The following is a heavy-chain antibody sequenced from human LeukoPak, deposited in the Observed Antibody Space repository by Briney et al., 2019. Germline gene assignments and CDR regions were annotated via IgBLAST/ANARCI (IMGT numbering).Heavy chain of an antibody. D-gene: IGHD2/OR15-2a*01. V-gene: IGHV3-74*01. CDR1: GSYW. CDR2: INSDGSWT. CDR3: VSFYETY. Sequence: GGSLRLSCAASGSYWVHWVRQAPGKGLVWVSHINSDGSWTSYADSVKGRFTISKDNAKNTVYLQMNNLRAEDTAVYYCVSFYETYWGRGTLVTVSS. J-gene: IGHJ4*02.